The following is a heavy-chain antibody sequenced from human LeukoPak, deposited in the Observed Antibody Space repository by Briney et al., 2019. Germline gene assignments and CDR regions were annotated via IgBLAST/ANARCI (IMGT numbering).Heavy chain of an antibody. V-gene: IGHV4-34*01. J-gene: IGHJ4*02. D-gene: IGHD1-26*01. CDR3: ARQGRGIVGPYLDY. CDR1: GGSFSGYY. CDR2: IYYSGST. Sequence: SETLSLTCAVYGGSFSGYYWSWIRQPPGKGLEWIGSIYYSGSTDYNPSLMSRVTMSVDTSKNQFSMNLTYVTAADTAVYFCARQGRGIVGPYLDYWGQGTLVTVSS.